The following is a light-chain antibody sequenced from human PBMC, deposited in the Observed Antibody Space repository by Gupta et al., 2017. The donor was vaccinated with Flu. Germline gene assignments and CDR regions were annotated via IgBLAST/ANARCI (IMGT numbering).Light chain of an antibody. Sequence: QSVLTQPPSVSAAPGQRVTISCSGSSSNIGGHYVSWYQQVPGTAPKLLIYEDDKRPSGIPDRFSASKSGTTATLDIPGLQTGDEADYYCGTWDRSLSAGGFGGGTKLTVL. CDR1: SSNIGGHY. CDR3: GTWDRSLSAGG. J-gene: IGLJ3*02. CDR2: EDD. V-gene: IGLV1-51*02.